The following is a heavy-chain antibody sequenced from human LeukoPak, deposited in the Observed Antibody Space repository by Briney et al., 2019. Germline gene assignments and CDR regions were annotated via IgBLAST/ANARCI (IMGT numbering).Heavy chain of an antibody. D-gene: IGHD2-21*02. CDR2: IYYSGST. CDR3: ARVTVSDTQNDY. J-gene: IGHJ4*02. Sequence: SETLSLTCTVSGGSIGSSSYYWGWIRQPPGKGLNWIGSIYYSGSTYYNPSLKSRVTISVDTSRDQFSLKLSSVTAADTAVYYCARVTVSDTQNDYWGQGTLVTVSS. V-gene: IGHV4-39*07. CDR1: GGSIGSSSYY.